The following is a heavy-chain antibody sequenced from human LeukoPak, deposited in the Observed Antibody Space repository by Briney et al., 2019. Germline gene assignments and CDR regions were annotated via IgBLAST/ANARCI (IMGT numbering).Heavy chain of an antibody. Sequence: GASVKVSCKASGYTFTSYYMHWVRQAPGQGLEWMGIINPSGGSTSYAQKFQGRVTMTRDTSTSTVYMELSSLRSEDTAVYYCARDPGITGISRSRTYYFDYWGQGTLDTVSS. J-gene: IGHJ4*02. D-gene: IGHD1-20*01. CDR3: ARDPGITGISRSRTYYFDY. CDR1: GYTFTSYY. V-gene: IGHV1-46*01. CDR2: INPSGGST.